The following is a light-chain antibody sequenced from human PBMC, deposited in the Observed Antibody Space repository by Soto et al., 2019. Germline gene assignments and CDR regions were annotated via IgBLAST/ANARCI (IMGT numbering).Light chain of an antibody. J-gene: IGLJ2*01. Sequence: QSALTQPASVSGSPGQSITISCTGTSSDVGSYNLVSWYQQHPGKAPKLMIYEGSKRPSGVSNRFSGSKSGNTASLTISGLQAEDEADYYCCSYAGSSLPFGGGTKVTVL. CDR2: EGS. CDR1: SSDVGSYNL. CDR3: CSYAGSSLP. V-gene: IGLV2-23*01.